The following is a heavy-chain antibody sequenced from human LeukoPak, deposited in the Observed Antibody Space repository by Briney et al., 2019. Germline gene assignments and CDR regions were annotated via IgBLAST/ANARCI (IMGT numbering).Heavy chain of an antibody. V-gene: IGHV3-48*01. CDR2: ISSSSSTI. CDR3: ARPRWQWLDHGAFDI. D-gene: IGHD6-19*01. CDR1: GFTFSSYS. Sequence: GGSLRLSCAASGFTFSSYSMNWVRQAPGKGLEWVSYISSSSSTIYYADSVKGRFTISRDNAKNSLYLQMNSLRAEDTAVYYCARPRWQWLDHGAFDIWGQGTMVTVSS. J-gene: IGHJ3*02.